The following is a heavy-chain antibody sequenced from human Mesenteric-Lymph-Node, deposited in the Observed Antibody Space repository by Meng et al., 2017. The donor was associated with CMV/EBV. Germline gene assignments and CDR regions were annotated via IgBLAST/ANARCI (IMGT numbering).Heavy chain of an antibody. V-gene: IGHV3-30*02. J-gene: IGHJ4*02. CDR2: IRNDESDK. D-gene: IGHD2-2*01. CDR3: ARDLSLVAPPANYFDY. CDR1: GFSFSSFG. Sequence: GGSLRLSCDASGFSFSSFGMHWVRQAPGEGLEWVSFIRNDESDKWYADSVKGRFTVSRDNSKNILHLQMNSLRAEDTAVYFCARDLSLVAPPANYFDYWGQGTLVTVSS.